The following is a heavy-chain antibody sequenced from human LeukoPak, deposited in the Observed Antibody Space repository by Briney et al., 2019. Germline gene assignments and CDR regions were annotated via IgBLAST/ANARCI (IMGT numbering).Heavy chain of an antibody. D-gene: IGHD1-7*01. CDR2: ISSSSSYI. CDR3: ARDWNYGGTFEY. V-gene: IGHV3-21*01. CDR1: GFTFSSYS. J-gene: IGHJ4*02. Sequence: GGSLRLSCAASGFTFSSYSMNWVRQAPGKGLEWVSSISSSSSYIYYADSVKGRFTISRDNAKNSLYLQMNSLRVEDTAVYYCARDWNYGGTFEYWGQGTLVTVS.